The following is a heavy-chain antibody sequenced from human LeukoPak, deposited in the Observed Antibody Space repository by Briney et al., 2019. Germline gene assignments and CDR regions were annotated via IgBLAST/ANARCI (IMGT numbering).Heavy chain of an antibody. Sequence: GGSLRLSCAASGFTFSSYGMHWVRQAPGKGLEWVAFIRYDGSNKYYADSVKGRFTISRDNSKNTLYLQMNSLRAEDTAVYYCAREDYGDYAGGYYFDYWGQGTLVTVSS. CDR3: AREDYGDYAGGYYFDY. V-gene: IGHV3-30*02. CDR1: GFTFSSYG. D-gene: IGHD4-17*01. J-gene: IGHJ4*02. CDR2: IRYDGSNK.